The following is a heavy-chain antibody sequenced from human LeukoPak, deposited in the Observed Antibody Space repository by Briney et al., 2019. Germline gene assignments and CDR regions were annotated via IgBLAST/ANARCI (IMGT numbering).Heavy chain of an antibody. CDR1: GFTFSSYS. V-gene: IGHV3-21*01. J-gene: IGHJ6*02. Sequence: GGSLRLSCAASGFTFSSYSMNWVRQAPGKGLEWVSSISSSSSYIYYADSVKGRFTISRDNAKNSLYLQMNSLRAEDTAVYYCASSEGQQAYGMDVWGQGTTVTASS. CDR2: ISSSSSYI. D-gene: IGHD6-13*01. CDR3: ASSEGQQAYGMDV.